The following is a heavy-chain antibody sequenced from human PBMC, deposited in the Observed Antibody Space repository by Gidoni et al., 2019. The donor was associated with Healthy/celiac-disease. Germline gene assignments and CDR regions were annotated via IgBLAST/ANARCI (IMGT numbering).Heavy chain of an antibody. D-gene: IGHD3-16*01. CDR2: FSSSGSTI. CDR3: ARDQGGVFDY. CDR1: GFTFSSYE. Sequence: VQLVESGGGLVPPGGSLILSCAASGFTFSSYEMNWVRQAPGKGLEWVSYFSSSGSTIYYADSVKGRFTISRDNAKNSLYLQMNSLRAEDTAVYYCARDQGGVFDYWGQGTLVTVSS. J-gene: IGHJ4*02. V-gene: IGHV3-48*03.